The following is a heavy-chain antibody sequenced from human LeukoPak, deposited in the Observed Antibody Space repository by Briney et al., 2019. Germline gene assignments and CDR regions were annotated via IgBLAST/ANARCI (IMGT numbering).Heavy chain of an antibody. CDR2: INPNSGGT. CDR1: GYTLNGYY. Sequence: GASVKVSCKASGYTLNGYYMHWVRQAPGQGLEWMGWINPNSGGTNYAQKFQGRVTMTRDTSISTAYMELSRLRSDDTAVYYCATPSYDSSGKHYYYYYMDVWGKGTTVTISS. J-gene: IGHJ6*03. D-gene: IGHD3-22*01. V-gene: IGHV1-2*02. CDR3: ATPSYDSSGKHYYYYYMDV.